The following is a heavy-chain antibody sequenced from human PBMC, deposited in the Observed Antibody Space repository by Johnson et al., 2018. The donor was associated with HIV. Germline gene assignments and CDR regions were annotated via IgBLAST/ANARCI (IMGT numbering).Heavy chain of an antibody. D-gene: IGHD6-13*01. V-gene: IGHV3-20*04. CDR1: GFTFEDYG. CDR3: AKGVVAAAALGGAFDI. CDR2: INWNGGST. J-gene: IGHJ3*02. Sequence: VQLVESGGGVVRPGGSLRLSCAASGFTFEDYGMSWVRQAPGKGLEWVSGINWNGGSTGSADSVKGRFTISRENAKNSLYLQMNSLRAEDTALYYCAKGVVAAAALGGAFDIWGPGTVVTVSS.